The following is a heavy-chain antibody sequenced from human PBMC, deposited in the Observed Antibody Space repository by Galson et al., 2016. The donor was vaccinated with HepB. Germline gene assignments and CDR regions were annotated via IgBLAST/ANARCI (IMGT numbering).Heavy chain of an antibody. CDR2: IRGVGGKE. D-gene: IGHD3-10*01. V-gene: IGHV3-7*03. CDR3: ARDNTYYDSGTYFDVFDI. CDR1: GFTFGSYW. J-gene: IGHJ3*02. Sequence: SLRLSCAASGFTFGSYWMTWVRQAPGKGLEWVANIRGVGGKEIFVTSVRGRFTMSRDNAKNSLHLQMNSLRVEDTAVYYGARDNTYYDSGTYFDVFDIWGQGTMVTVSS.